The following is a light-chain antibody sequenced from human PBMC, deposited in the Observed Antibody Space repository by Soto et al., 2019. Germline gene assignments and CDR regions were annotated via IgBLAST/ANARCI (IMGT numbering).Light chain of an antibody. V-gene: IGKV3-15*01. J-gene: IGKJ1*01. Sequence: IVMTQSPATLSLSPGERATLSCRASQSVSSNLAWYQQKPGQAPRLLIYGASSRATGIPARFSGSGSGTEFTLSISSLQSEDFALYYCQQYDTWWTFGQGTKVDIK. CDR3: QQYDTWWT. CDR2: GAS. CDR1: QSVSSN.